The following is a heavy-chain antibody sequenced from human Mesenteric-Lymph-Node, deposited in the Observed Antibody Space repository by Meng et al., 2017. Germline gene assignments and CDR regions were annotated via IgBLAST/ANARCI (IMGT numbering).Heavy chain of an antibody. Sequence: GESLKISFAASGFTFSSYAMSWVRQAPGKGLEWVSAISGSGGSTYYADSVKGRFTISRDNSKNTLYLQMNSLRAEDTAVYYCAKESGYSYGFYDYWGQGTLVTVSS. CDR3: AKESGYSYGFYDY. D-gene: IGHD5-18*01. J-gene: IGHJ4*02. CDR1: GFTFSSYA. CDR2: ISGSGGST. V-gene: IGHV3-23*01.